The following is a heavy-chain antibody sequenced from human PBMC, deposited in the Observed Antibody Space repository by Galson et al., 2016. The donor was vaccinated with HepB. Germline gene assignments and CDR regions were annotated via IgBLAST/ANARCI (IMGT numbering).Heavy chain of an antibody. Sequence: LRLSCAGSGFPFGDYAVSWFRQAPGKAPEWVGFIRSEAYGGTTASAASVKGRFIVSRDDSKSIDYLQMNSLKIDDTAVYFCSRAAYRRGWYWDYWGLGTLVTVSS. CDR2: IRSEAYGGTT. D-gene: IGHD6-19*01. CDR1: GFPFGDYA. V-gene: IGHV3-49*03. CDR3: SRAAYRRGWYWDY. J-gene: IGHJ4*02.